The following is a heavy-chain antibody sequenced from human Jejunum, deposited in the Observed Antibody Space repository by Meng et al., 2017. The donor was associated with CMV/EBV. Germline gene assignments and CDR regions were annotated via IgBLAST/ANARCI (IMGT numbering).Heavy chain of an antibody. J-gene: IGHJ4*02. Sequence: FTLDDYAMHWVRQAPGKGLEWVSGITWDSGRVAYADSVQGRFIISRDNAKNSLYLQMDSLRPEDVAFYYCAKSIKYVLTAGHFDSWGQGTLVTVSS. V-gene: IGHV3-9*03. CDR2: ITWDSGRV. D-gene: IGHD6-13*01. CDR3: AKSIKYVLTAGHFDS. CDR1: FTLDDYA.